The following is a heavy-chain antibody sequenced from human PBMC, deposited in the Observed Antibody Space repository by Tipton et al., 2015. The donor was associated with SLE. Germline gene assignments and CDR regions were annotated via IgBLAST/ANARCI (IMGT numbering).Heavy chain of an antibody. J-gene: IGHJ6*02. D-gene: IGHD3-10*01. CDR3: ARVVRYYFGSGSDGMDF. CDR2: IYHSGSI. Sequence: GLVKPSETLSLTCTVSGYSISSGYYWGWIRQSPGKGLEWIGSIYHSGSIDHNPSLKSRVTMSVDTSKNQFSLKLSSVTAADTAVYYCARVVRYYFGSGSDGMDFWGQGTTVTVSS. CDR1: GYSISSGYY. V-gene: IGHV4-38-2*02.